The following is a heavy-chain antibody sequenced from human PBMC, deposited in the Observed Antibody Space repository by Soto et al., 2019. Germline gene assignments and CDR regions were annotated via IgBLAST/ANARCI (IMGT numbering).Heavy chain of an antibody. Sequence: QVQLVESGGGLVKPGGSLRLSCAASGFTFSDYYMNWIRQAPGKGLVWVSYISSRGSTIYYADYVKGRFTISRDNAKNSRYLQMNSLRAEDTAVYYCARDFGDIVATDWSYFDDWGQGTLVTVSS. CDR3: ARDFGDIVATDWSYFDD. D-gene: IGHD5-12*01. J-gene: IGHJ4*02. V-gene: IGHV3-11*01. CDR2: ISSRGSTI. CDR1: GFTFSDYY.